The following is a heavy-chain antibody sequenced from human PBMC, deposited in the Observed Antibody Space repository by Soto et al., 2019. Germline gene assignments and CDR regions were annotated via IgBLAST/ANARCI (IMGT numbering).Heavy chain of an antibody. CDR2: IYPGDSDT. J-gene: IGHJ3*02. CDR3: ARSIASGWRDALDI. Sequence: PGESLKISCKGSGYSFTSYWIGWVRQMPGKGLEWMGIIYPGDSDTRYSPSFQGQVTISVDKFISTAYLQWSSLKVSDTAMYYCARSIASGWRDALDISGQATIVTVSS. CDR1: GYSFTSYW. V-gene: IGHV5-51*01. D-gene: IGHD6-19*01.